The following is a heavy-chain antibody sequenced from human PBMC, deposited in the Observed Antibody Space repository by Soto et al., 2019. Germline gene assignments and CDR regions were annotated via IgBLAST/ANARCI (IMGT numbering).Heavy chain of an antibody. Sequence: PSETLSLTCTVSGGSISSYYWSWIRQPPGKGLEWIGYIYYSGSTNYNPSLKSRVTISVDTSKNQFSLKLSSVTADDLAVYYCAKDFTRFLVWPHYYHGLDVWGQGTTVTVSS. J-gene: IGHJ6*02. V-gene: IGHV4-59*01. CDR1: GGSISSYY. CDR3: AKDFTRFLVWPHYYHGLDV. D-gene: IGHD3-3*01. CDR2: IYYSGST.